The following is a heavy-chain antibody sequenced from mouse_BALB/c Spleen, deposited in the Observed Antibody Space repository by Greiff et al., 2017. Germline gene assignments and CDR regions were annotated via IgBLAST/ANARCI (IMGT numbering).Heavy chain of an antibody. V-gene: IGHV1S135*01. Sequence: EVQLQQSGPELVKPGASVKISCKASGYTFTDYNMHWVKQSHGKSLEWIGYIDPYNGGTSYNQKFKGKATLTVDKSSSTPYMHLNSLTSEDSAVYYCARGDYASSYPFDYWGQGTTLTVSS. CDR1: GYTFTDYN. CDR3: ARGDYASSYPFDY. CDR2: IDPYNGGT. D-gene: IGHD1-1*01. J-gene: IGHJ2*01.